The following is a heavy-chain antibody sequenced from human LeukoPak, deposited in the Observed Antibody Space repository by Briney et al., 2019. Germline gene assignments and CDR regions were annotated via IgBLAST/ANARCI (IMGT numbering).Heavy chain of an antibody. Sequence: SETLSLTSAVSGGSFSVYYWSCIRQPPREGLWWIGEINRSGGANYNPSLKSRVTISVDTSKNQFSLKMSSVTAADTAVYYCARGDTYCGGDCYAPNYWAKETLVTVSS. CDR1: GGSFSVYY. CDR3: ARGDTYCGGDCYAPNY. CDR2: INRSGGA. V-gene: IGHV4-34*01. J-gene: IGHJ4*02. D-gene: IGHD2-21*02.